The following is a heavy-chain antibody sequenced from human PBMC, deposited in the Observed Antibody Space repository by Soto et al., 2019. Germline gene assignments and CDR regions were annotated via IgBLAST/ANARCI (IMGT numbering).Heavy chain of an antibody. V-gene: IGHV3-48*01. Sequence: EVQLVESGGGLVQPGGSLRLSCAASGFTFSTYSMSWVRQAPGKGLEWVSYISSISNTIYYADSVKGRFTISRDNAKNXXYRHMNSLSAEDTAVYYCARDRGCSGGICYRDLGYWGQGTLVTVSS. J-gene: IGHJ4*02. CDR2: ISSISNTI. D-gene: IGHD2-15*01. CDR1: GFTFSTYS. CDR3: ARDRGCSGGICYRDLGY.